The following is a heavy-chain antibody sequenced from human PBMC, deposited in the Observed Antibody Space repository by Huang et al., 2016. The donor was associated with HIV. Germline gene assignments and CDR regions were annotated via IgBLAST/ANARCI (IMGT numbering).Heavy chain of an antibody. J-gene: IGHJ3*02. CDR2: KSNDGSNN. Sequence: QVQLVESGGGVVQPGRSLRLSCSDSGFPFNNHAMPWVRQAPGKGLDWWAVKSNDGSNNYYADSVKGRFTISRDSSKSTLFLHMTSLRTEDTAVYYCARAKDTWDAYDIWGQGTMVIVSS. D-gene: IGHD5-18*01. CDR3: ARAKDTWDAYDI. V-gene: IGHV3-30-3*01. CDR1: GFPFNNHA.